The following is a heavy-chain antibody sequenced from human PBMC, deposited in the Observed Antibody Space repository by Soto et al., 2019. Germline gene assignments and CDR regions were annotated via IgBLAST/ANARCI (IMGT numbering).Heavy chain of an antibody. D-gene: IGHD2-15*01. CDR2: ISWDGGST. Sequence: EVQLVESGGVVVQPGGSLRLSCAASGFTFDDYTMHWVRQAPGKGLEWVSLISWDGGSTYYADSVKGRFTISRDNSKNSLYLQMNSLRTEDTALYYCAKGRINTGYCSGGSCYDYGMDVWGQGTTVIVSS. CDR3: AKGRINTGYCSGGSCYDYGMDV. CDR1: GFTFDDYT. V-gene: IGHV3-43*01. J-gene: IGHJ6*02.